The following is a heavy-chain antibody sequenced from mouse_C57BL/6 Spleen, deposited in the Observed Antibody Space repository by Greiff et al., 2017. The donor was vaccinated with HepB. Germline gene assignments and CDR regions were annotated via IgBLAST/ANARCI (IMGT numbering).Heavy chain of an antibody. J-gene: IGHJ2*01. Sequence: QVQLQQPGAELVKPGASVKLSCKASGYTFTSYWMHWVKQRPGQGLEWIGMIHPNSGSTNYNEKFKSKATLTVDKSSSTAYMQLSSLTSEDSAVYYCARDYYDYDRGFDYWGQGTTLTVSS. CDR2: IHPNSGST. CDR3: ARDYYDYDRGFDY. D-gene: IGHD2-4*01. CDR1: GYTFTSYW. V-gene: IGHV1-64*01.